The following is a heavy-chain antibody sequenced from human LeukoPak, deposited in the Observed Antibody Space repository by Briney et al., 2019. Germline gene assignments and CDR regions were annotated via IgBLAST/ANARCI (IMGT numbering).Heavy chain of an antibody. CDR2: ISWNSGSI. Sequence: LRLSCAASGFTFDDYAIHWVRQAPGKGLEWVSGISWNSGSIGYADSVKGRFTISRGNAKNSLYLQMDSLRAEDTALYYCAKDIGAGYYIYYGLDVWGQGTTVTVSS. CDR3: AKDIGAGYYIYYGLDV. J-gene: IGHJ6*02. CDR1: GFTFDDYA. V-gene: IGHV3-9*01. D-gene: IGHD3-22*01.